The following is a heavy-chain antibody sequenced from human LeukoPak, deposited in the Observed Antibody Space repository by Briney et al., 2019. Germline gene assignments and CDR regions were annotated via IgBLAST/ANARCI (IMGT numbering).Heavy chain of an antibody. CDR3: AKITMVRGVNWFDP. CDR1: GFTFSSYA. CDR2: ISGSGGST. J-gene: IGHJ5*02. V-gene: IGHV3-23*01. Sequence: GGSLRLFCAASGFTFSSYAMSWVRQAPGKGLEWVSAISGSGGSTYYADSVKGRFTISRDNSKNTLYLQMNSLRAEDTAVYYCAKITMVRGVNWFDPWGQGTLVTVSS. D-gene: IGHD3-10*01.